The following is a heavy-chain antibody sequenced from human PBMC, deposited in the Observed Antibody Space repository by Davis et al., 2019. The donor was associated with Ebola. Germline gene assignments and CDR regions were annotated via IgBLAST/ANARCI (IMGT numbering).Heavy chain of an antibody. CDR2: INHSGST. D-gene: IGHD5-18*01. CDR1: GGSFSGYY. CDR3: ARGRRYSYGPPPY. V-gene: IGHV4-34*01. Sequence: MPSETLSLTCAVYGGSFSGYYWSWIRQPPGKGLEWIGEINHSGSTNYNPSLKSRVTISVDTSKNQFSLKLSSVTAADTAVYYCARGRRYSYGPPPYWGQGTLVTVSS. J-gene: IGHJ4*02.